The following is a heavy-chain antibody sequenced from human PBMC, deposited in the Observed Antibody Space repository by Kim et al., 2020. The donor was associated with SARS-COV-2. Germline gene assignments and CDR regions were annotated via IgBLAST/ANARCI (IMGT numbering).Heavy chain of an antibody. Sequence: TKDAERFQGRVTMTREPSISTVYMELSRLKSDDTAVYYCARGANTLSAFDLWGQGTMVTVSS. CDR3: ARGANTLSAFDL. J-gene: IGHJ3*01. V-gene: IGHV1-2*02. CDR2: T.